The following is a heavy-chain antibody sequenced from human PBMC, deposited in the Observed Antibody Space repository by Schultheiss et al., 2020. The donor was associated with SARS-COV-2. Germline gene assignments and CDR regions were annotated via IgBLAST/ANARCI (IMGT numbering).Heavy chain of an antibody. J-gene: IGHJ4*02. CDR1: GFTVSSNY. Sequence: GGSLRLSCAASGFTVSSNYMSWVRQAPGKGLEWVSVIYSGGSTYYADSVKGRFTISRDNSKNTLYLEMNSLRAEDTAVYYCARDKGRSVGASDYWGQGTLVTVSS. V-gene: IGHV3-53*01. CDR3: ARDKGRSVGASDY. D-gene: IGHD1-26*01. CDR2: IYSGGST.